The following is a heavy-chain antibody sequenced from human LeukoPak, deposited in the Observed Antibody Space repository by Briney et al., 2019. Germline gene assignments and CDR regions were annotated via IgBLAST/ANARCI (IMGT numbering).Heavy chain of an antibody. CDR3: ARQQQLVENFDY. Sequence: SETLSLTCTVSGGSISSSSYYWGWIRQPPGKGLAWIGSIYYSGSTYYNPSLKSRVTISVDTSKNQFSLKLSSVTAADTAVYYCARQQQLVENFDYWGQGTLVTVSS. V-gene: IGHV4-39*01. D-gene: IGHD6-13*01. CDR2: IYYSGST. J-gene: IGHJ4*02. CDR1: GGSISSSSYY.